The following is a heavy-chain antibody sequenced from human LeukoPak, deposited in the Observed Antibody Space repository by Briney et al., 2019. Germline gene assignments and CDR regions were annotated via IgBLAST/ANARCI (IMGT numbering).Heavy chain of an antibody. V-gene: IGHV1-8*01. Sequence: GASVKVSCKASGYTFTSYDFNWVRQATGQGLEWMGWMNSNSGNTGYAQKFQGRVTMTRNTSISTAYMELSSLRSEDTAVYYCARGMGSGSYSAAYYFDYWGQGTLVTVSS. CDR1: GYTFTSYD. CDR3: ARGMGSGSYSAAYYFDY. CDR2: MNSNSGNT. D-gene: IGHD3-22*01. J-gene: IGHJ4*02.